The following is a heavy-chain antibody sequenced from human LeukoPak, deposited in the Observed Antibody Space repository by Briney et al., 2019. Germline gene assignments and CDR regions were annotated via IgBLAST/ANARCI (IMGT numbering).Heavy chain of an antibody. CDR2: INHSGST. Sequence: GSLRLSCAASGFTFSSYSMNWVRQAPGKGLEWIGEINHSGSTNYNPSLKSRVTISVDTSKNQFSLKLSSVTAADTAVYYCARPIAVAGTGWFDPWGQGTLVTVSS. CDR3: ARPIAVAGTGWFDP. D-gene: IGHD6-19*01. V-gene: IGHV4-34*01. CDR1: GFTFSSYS. J-gene: IGHJ5*02.